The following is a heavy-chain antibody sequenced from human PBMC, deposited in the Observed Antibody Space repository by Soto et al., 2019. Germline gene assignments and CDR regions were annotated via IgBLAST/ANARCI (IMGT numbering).Heavy chain of an antibody. CDR1: GGSISSYC. D-gene: IGHD3-10*01. CDR2: INHSGST. Sequence: SEPLSLTCTVSGGSISSYCWSWIRQPPGKGLEWIGEINHSGSTNYNPSLKSRVTISVDTSKNQFSLKLTSVTAADTAVYYCARDKITAVFDYRGQETSVTVSS. V-gene: IGHV4-34*01. CDR3: ARDKITAVFDY. J-gene: IGHJ4*02.